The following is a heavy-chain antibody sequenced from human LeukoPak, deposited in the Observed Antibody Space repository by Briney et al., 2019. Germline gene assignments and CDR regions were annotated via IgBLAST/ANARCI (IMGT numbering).Heavy chain of an antibody. J-gene: IGHJ4*02. V-gene: IGHV3-30*02. D-gene: IGHD1-26*01. Sequence: PGGSLRLSCAASGFTFSSYGMHWVRRAPGKGLEWVAFIRYDGSNKYYADSVKGRFTISRDNSKNTLYLQMNSLRAEDTAVYYCANGPYSGSCYFDYWGQGTLVTVSS. CDR3: ANGPYSGSCYFDY. CDR1: GFTFSSYG. CDR2: IRYDGSNK.